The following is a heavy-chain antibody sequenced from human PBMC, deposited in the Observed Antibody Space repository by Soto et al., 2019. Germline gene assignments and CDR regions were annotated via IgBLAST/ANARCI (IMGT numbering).Heavy chain of an antibody. CDR1: GGSISSDNYY. J-gene: IGHJ4*02. Sequence: PSETLSLTCTVSGGSISSDNYYWSWIRQHPGKGLEWIGYIYYSGSTYYNPSLKSRVTISVDTSKNQFSLKLSSETAADTAVYYCARKATVTTCFDYWGQGTLVTVSS. D-gene: IGHD4-17*01. V-gene: IGHV4-31*03. CDR2: IYYSGST. CDR3: ARKATVTTCFDY.